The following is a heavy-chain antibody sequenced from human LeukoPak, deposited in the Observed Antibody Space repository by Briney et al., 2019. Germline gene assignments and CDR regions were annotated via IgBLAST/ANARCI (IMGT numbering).Heavy chain of an antibody. CDR2: MNPNSGNT. D-gene: IGHD3-10*01. V-gene: IGHV1-8*02. CDR3: ARGDYGSGIPIHLDY. J-gene: IGHJ4*02. Sequence: GGSLRLSCAASGFTFSSYGMHWVRQATGQGLEWMGWMNPNSGNTGYAQKFQGRVTMTRNTSISTAYMELSSLRSEDTAVYYCARGDYGSGIPIHLDYWGQGTLVTVSS. CDR1: GFTFSSYG.